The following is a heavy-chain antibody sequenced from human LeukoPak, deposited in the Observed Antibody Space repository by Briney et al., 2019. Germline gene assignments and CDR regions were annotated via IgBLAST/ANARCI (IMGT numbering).Heavy chain of an antibody. Sequence: PGGSLRLSCAASGFTFSSYAMSWVRQAPGKGLEWVSAISGSGGSTYYADSVKGRFTISRDNSKNTLYLQMSSLRAEDTAVYYCAKAQDSGGLYGNWFDPWGQGTLVTVSS. CDR2: ISGSGGST. J-gene: IGHJ5*02. CDR3: AKAQDSGGLYGNWFDP. V-gene: IGHV3-23*01. D-gene: IGHD2-15*01. CDR1: GFTFSSYA.